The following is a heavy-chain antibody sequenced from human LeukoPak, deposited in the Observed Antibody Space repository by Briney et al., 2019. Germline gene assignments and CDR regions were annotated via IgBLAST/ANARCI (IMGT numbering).Heavy chain of an antibody. CDR2: INHSGST. D-gene: IGHD5-18*01. J-gene: IGHJ4*02. V-gene: IGHV4-34*01. CDR1: GFTFSSYA. Sequence: GPLRLSCAASGFTFSSYAMHWVRQAPGKGLEWVGEINHSGSTNYNPSLKSRVTISIDTSKNQFPLKLSSVTAADTAVYYCARGPRQLWLPDYWGQGTLVTVSS. CDR3: ARGPRQLWLPDY.